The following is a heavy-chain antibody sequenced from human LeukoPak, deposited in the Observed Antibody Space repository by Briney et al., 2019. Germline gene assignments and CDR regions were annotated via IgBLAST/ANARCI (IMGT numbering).Heavy chain of an antibody. CDR1: GGSISSSPYY. CDR2: IYYSGTT. CDR3: ARVGSSLVQDYYYYMDV. D-gene: IGHD6-6*01. Sequence: SETLSLTCTVSGGSISSSPYYWGWIRQPPGKGLEWIGSIYYSGTTHYSPSLESRVTISVDTSKNQFSLKLSSVTAADTAVYYCARVGSSLVQDYYYYMDVWGKGTTVTVSS. V-gene: IGHV4-39*07. J-gene: IGHJ6*03.